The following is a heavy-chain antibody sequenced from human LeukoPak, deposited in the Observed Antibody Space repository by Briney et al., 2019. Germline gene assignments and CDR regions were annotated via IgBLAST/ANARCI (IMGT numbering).Heavy chain of an antibody. CDR1: GFTFSSYA. CDR3: ARHYYSDYLNYFDP. D-gene: IGHD3-22*01. Sequence: GSLRLSCAASGFTFSSYAMSWVRQPPGKGLEWIGSMSYSGSTYYNPSLKSRVTISVDTSKNQFSLRLSSVTAADTAVYYCARHYYSDYLNYFDPWGQGTLVTVSS. J-gene: IGHJ5*02. V-gene: IGHV4-39*01. CDR2: MSYSGST.